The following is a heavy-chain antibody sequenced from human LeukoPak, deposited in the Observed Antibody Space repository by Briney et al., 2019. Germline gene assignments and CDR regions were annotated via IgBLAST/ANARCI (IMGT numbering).Heavy chain of an antibody. Sequence: GGSLRLSCAASGFTFGSYSMDWVRQAPGKGLEWVSSISSSSSYIYYADSVKGRFTISRDNAKNSLYLQMNSLRAEDTAVYYCACYDYGGKTWYWGQGTLVAVSS. CDR3: ACYDYGGKTWY. J-gene: IGHJ4*02. CDR2: ISSSSSYI. CDR1: GFTFGSYS. D-gene: IGHD4-17*01. V-gene: IGHV3-21*01.